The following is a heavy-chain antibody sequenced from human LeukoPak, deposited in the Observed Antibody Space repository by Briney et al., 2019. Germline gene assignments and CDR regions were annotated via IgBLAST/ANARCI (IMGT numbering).Heavy chain of an antibody. Sequence: GRSLRLSCAASGFTFSSYAMHWVRQAPGKGLEWVAVISYDGSNKYYADSVKGRFTISRDNSKDTLYLQMNSLRAEDTAVYYCAKAGNTVTTGKDAFDIWGQGTMVTVSS. J-gene: IGHJ3*02. CDR1: GFTFSSYA. V-gene: IGHV3-30-3*01. CDR3: AKAGNTVTTGKDAFDI. D-gene: IGHD4-17*01. CDR2: ISYDGSNK.